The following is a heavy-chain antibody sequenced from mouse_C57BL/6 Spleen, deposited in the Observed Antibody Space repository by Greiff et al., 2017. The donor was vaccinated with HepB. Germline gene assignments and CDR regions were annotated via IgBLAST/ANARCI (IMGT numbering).Heavy chain of an antibody. D-gene: IGHD2-3*01. CDR1: GYTFTSYW. Sequence: QVQLQQPGAELVKPGASVKLSCKASGYTFTSYWMHWVKQRPGQGLEWIGMIHPNSGSTNYNEKFKSKATLTVDKSSSTAYVQLSSLTSEDSAVYYGARDDGYYVWDAMDYWGQGTSVTVSS. CDR3: ARDDGYYVWDAMDY. J-gene: IGHJ4*01. CDR2: IHPNSGST. V-gene: IGHV1-64*01.